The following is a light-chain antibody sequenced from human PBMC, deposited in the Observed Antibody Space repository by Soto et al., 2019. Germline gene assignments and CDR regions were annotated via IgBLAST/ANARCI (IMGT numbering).Light chain of an antibody. Sequence: QSVLTQPASVSGSPGQSITISCTGTSSDVGGYNYVSWYQQRPGKAPKFMIYEVTNRPSGVSNRFSGSKSGNTASLTISGLQAEDVADYYCASYTSRGTRVFGTGTKVTVL. CDR2: EVT. V-gene: IGLV2-14*01. CDR3: ASYTSRGTRV. J-gene: IGLJ1*01. CDR1: SSDVGGYNY.